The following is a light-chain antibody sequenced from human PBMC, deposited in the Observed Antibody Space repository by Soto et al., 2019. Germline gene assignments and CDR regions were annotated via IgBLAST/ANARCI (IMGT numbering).Light chain of an antibody. CDR1: SSDVGGYNY. CDR2: AVS. CDR3: SSYTSSSTLV. J-gene: IGLJ2*01. V-gene: IGLV2-14*03. Sequence: QSALTQPASVSGSPGQSITISCTGTSSDVGGYNYVSWYQHHPGKAPKLMIYAVSYRPSGVSDRFSGSKSGNTASLTISGLQAEDEADYYCSSYTSSSTLVFGGGTQLTVL.